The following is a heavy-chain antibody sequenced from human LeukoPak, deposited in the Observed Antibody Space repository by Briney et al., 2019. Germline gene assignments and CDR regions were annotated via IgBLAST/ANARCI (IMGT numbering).Heavy chain of an antibody. CDR3: ARGSLLWFGEYQGRFDP. V-gene: IGHV4-34*01. CDR1: GGSFSGYY. Sequence: SEALSLTCAVYGGSFSGYYWSWIRQPPGKGLEWIGEINHSGSTNYSPSLKSRVTISVDTSKNQFSLKLSSVTAADTAVYYCARGSLLWFGEYQGRFDPWGQGTLVTVSS. J-gene: IGHJ5*02. CDR2: INHSGST. D-gene: IGHD3-10*01.